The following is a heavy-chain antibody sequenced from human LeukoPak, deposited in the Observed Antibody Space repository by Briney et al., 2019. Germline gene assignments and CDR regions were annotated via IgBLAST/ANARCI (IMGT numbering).Heavy chain of an antibody. Sequence: PGGSLRLSCAASGFTFSSYEMNWVRQAPGKGLEWVSYISSTSSTIYYADSVKGRFTISRDNAKNSLYLQMNGLRAEDTAVYYCARVFSSNYPMDVWGKGTTVTVSS. CDR2: ISSTSSTI. V-gene: IGHV3-48*01. CDR3: ARVFSSNYPMDV. D-gene: IGHD6-13*01. J-gene: IGHJ6*03. CDR1: GFTFSSYE.